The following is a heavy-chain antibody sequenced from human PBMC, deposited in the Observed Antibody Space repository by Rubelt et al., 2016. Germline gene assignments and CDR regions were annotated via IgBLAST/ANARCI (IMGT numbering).Heavy chain of an antibody. CDR1: GGSFSGYY. CDR3: ARGRTGGSRAASY. J-gene: IGHJ4*02. V-gene: IGHV4-34*01. D-gene: IGHD3-10*01. Sequence: QVQLQQWGAGLLKPSETLSLTCAVYGGSFSGYYWSWIRQAPRMGLEWIGEINHSGSTNYNPSLKSRVAISVDTSKNQFPLKLGAVTAADTAVYYCARGRTGGSRAASYWGQGTLVTVSS. CDR2: INHSGST.